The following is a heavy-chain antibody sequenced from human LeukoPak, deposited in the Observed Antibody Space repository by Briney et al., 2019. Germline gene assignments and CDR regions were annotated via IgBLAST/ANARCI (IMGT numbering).Heavy chain of an antibody. CDR1: GFTVSSDY. J-gene: IGHJ5*01. V-gene: IGHV3-66*04. CDR3: ARQSGGPYNWFDS. CDR2: IYSDGST. Sequence: GGSLRLSCAASGFTVSSDYMNWVRKAPGKGLEWVSVIYSDGSTYYADSVKGRFTISRDKSKNTLYLQLNSLRAEDTAVYFCARQSGGPYNWFDSWGQGTLVTVSS. D-gene: IGHD2-15*01.